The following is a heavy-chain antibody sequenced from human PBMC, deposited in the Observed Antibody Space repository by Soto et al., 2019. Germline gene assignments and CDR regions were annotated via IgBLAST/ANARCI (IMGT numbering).Heavy chain of an antibody. CDR1: GFTFSSYA. CDR2: ISGSGGST. CDR3: AKDSSPQIAAADEYNWFDP. Sequence: EVQLLESGGGLVQPGGSLRLSCAASGFTFSSYAMSWVRQAPGKGLEWVSAISGSGGSTYYADSVKGRFTISRDNSKNTLYLQMNSLRAEDTAVYYCAKDSSPQIAAADEYNWFDPWGQGTLVTVSS. D-gene: IGHD6-13*01. V-gene: IGHV3-23*01. J-gene: IGHJ5*02.